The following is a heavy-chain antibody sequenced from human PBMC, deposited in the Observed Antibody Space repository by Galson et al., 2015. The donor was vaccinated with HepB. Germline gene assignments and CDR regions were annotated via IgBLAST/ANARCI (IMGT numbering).Heavy chain of an antibody. D-gene: IGHD1-26*01. Sequence: ETLSLTCTVSGGSISSYYWSWIRQPPGKGLEWIGYIYYSGSTNYNPSLKSRVTISVDTSKNQFSLKLSSVTAADTAVYYCASRPRGGGSYFWGQGTQVTVSS. V-gene: IGHV4-59*01. CDR3: ASRPRGGGSYF. CDR1: GGSISSYY. CDR2: IYYSGST. J-gene: IGHJ4*02.